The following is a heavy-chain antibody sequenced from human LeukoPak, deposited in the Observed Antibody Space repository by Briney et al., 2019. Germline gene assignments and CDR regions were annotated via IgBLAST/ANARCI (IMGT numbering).Heavy chain of an antibody. D-gene: IGHD2-2*01. CDR3: ESMAYSTFFDY. CDR2: IKQDGSEK. Sequence: PGGSLRLSCAASGFTFSSYWMSWVRQAPGKGLEWVANIKQDGSEKYYVDSVKGRFTISRDNAKNSLYLQMNSLRAEDTAVYYCESMAYSTFFDYWGQGTLVTVSS. CDR1: GFTFSSYW. V-gene: IGHV3-7*03. J-gene: IGHJ4*02.